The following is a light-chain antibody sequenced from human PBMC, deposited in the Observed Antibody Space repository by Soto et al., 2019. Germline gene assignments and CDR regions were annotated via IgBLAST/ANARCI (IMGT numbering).Light chain of an antibody. J-gene: IGKJ1*01. CDR3: MQNTHWPRT. V-gene: IGKV2-30*01. CDR2: NVS. Sequence: DVVLTQSPLSLPVTLGQPASISCTSSQALVYGDGNTYLIWVQQRPGQSPRGLIYNVSRRDSGVPDRFSGSGSVTDFTLKISRVEAEDVGIYYCMQNTHWPRTFGQGTKVESK. CDR1: QALVYGDGNTY.